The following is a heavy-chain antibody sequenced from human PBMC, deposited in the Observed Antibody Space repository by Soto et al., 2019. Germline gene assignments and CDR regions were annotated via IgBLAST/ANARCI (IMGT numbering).Heavy chain of an antibody. CDR3: ARAKSIAVAPGYYYYYMDV. D-gene: IGHD6-19*01. V-gene: IGHV4-4*02. Sequence: PSETLSLTCAVSSGSISSSNWWSWVRQPPGKGLEWIGEIYHSGSTNYNPSLKSRVTISVDKSKNQFSLKLSSVTAADTAVYYCARAKSIAVAPGYYYYYMDVWGKGTTVTVS. CDR2: IYHSGST. CDR1: SGSISSSNW. J-gene: IGHJ6*03.